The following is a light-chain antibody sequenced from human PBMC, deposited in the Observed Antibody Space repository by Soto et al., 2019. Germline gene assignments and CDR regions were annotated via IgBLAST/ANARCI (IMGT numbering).Light chain of an antibody. Sequence: DIQMTQSPSSLSASVGDRVTIACRASQSINIFLNWYQQKPGKAPKLLIYGASSLQSGVPSRFSAAGSGTDFNLSITILQPEDFGTYYCQQSSGGPPFTFGPGTTVAIK. V-gene: IGKV1-39*01. CDR1: QSINIF. J-gene: IGKJ3*01. CDR3: QQSSGGPPFT. CDR2: GAS.